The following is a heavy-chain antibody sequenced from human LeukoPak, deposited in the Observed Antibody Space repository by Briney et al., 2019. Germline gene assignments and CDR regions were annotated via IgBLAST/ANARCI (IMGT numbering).Heavy chain of an antibody. Sequence: PSQTLSLTCTVSGGSISSGSYYWSWIRQPAGKGLEWIGRIYTSGSTNYNPSLKSRVTISVDTSKNQFSLKLSSVTAADTAVYYCARVPWVGKLDVWGKGTTVPSPQ. J-gene: IGHJ6*04. CDR1: GGSISSGSYY. CDR3: ARVPWVGKLDV. CDR2: IYTSGST. D-gene: IGHD1-26*01. V-gene: IGHV4-61*02.